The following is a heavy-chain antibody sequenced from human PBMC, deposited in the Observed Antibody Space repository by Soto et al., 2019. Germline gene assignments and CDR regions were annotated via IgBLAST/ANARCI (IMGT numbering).Heavy chain of an antibody. J-gene: IGHJ5*02. V-gene: IGHV1-69*01. Sequence: QVQLVQSGAEVKKPGSSVKVSCKASGGTFSSYAISWVRQAPGQGREWMGGIIPIFGTANYAQKFQGRVTITADESTSTAYMELSSLRSEDTAVYYCARGRGDILTGYLPGNWFDPWGQGTLVTVSS. CDR1: GGTFSSYA. D-gene: IGHD3-9*01. CDR2: IIPIFGTA. CDR3: ARGRGDILTGYLPGNWFDP.